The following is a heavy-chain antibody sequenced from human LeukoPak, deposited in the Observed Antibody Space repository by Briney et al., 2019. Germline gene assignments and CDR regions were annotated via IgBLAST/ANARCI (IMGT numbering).Heavy chain of an antibody. CDR2: ISGSGGST. J-gene: IGHJ4*02. CDR3: AKGSYDLWSGLSDY. Sequence: PGGSLRLSCAPSGFTFSRHGMHWVRQAPGKGLEWVSAISGSGGSTYYADSVKGRFTISRDNSKNTLYLQMNSLRAEDTAVYYCAKGSYDLWSGLSDYWGQGTLVTVSS. CDR1: GFTFSRHG. V-gene: IGHV3-23*01. D-gene: IGHD3-3*01.